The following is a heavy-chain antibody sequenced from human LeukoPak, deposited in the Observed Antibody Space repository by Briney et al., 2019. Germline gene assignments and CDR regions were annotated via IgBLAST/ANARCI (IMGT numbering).Heavy chain of an antibody. CDR2: IKKDGSEK. J-gene: IGHJ4*02. V-gene: IGHV3-7*01. Sequence: GGSLRLSCAASGFTFSTYWMSWVRQAPGKGLEWVANIKKDGSEKYYVDSVKGRFTISKDNAMNSLYLQMNSLRAEDTAVYYCASPGGEREGGFDYWGQGTLVTVSS. D-gene: IGHD1-1*01. CDR1: GFTFSTYW. CDR3: ASPGGEREGGFDY.